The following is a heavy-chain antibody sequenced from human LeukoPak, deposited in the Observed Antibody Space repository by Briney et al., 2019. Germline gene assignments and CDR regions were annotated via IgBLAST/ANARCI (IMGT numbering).Heavy chain of an antibody. J-gene: IGHJ6*03. Sequence: ASVKVSCKASGGTFSSYAISWVRQAPGQGLEWMGGIIPIFGTANYAQKFQGRVTITTDESTSTAYMELSSLRSEDTAVYCCARGYSYENYYYYYMDVWGKGTTVTVSS. V-gene: IGHV1-69*05. D-gene: IGHD5-18*01. CDR1: GGTFSSYA. CDR3: ARGYSYENYYYYYMDV. CDR2: IIPIFGTA.